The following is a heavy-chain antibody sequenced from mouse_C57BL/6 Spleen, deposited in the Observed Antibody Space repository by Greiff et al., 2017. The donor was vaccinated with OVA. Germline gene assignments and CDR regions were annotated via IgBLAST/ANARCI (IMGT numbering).Heavy chain of an antibody. CDR2: ISSGGDYI. J-gene: IGHJ2*01. CDR3: TRTGNAPYDYDGVYYFDY. CDR1: GFTFSSYA. D-gene: IGHD2-4*01. Sequence: EVMLVESGEGLVKPGGSLKLSCAASGFTFSSYAMSWVRQTPEKRLEWVAYISSGGDYIYYADTVKGRFTISRDNARNTLYLQMSSLKSEDTAMYYCTRTGNAPYDYDGVYYFDYWGQGTTLTVSS. V-gene: IGHV5-9-1*02.